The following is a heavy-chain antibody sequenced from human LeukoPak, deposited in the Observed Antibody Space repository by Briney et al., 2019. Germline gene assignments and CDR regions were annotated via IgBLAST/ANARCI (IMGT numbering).Heavy chain of an antibody. CDR3: ARGDLGTTSNQIFDF. V-gene: IGHV3-48*01. Sequence: PGGSLRLSCIASGFTSSNYNMNWVRQAPGKGLEWLSYINSRSSSMHYADSAKGRFTISRDNAKNSLYLQMDSLRVEDTAIYYCARGDLGTTSNQIFDFWGQGTLVTVSS. J-gene: IGHJ4*02. CDR2: INSRSSSM. CDR1: GFTSSNYN. D-gene: IGHD1-1*01.